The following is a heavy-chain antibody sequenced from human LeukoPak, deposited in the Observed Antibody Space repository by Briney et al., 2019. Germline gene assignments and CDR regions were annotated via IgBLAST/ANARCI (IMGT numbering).Heavy chain of an antibody. CDR2: ISNSGKTI. D-gene: IGHD2-21*01. J-gene: IGHJ6*03. Sequence: GGSLRLSCAASGFTFTNYEMNWVRQAPGKGLEWVSYISNSGKTIYYADSVKGRFTISRDNAKNSLYLQMNSLRAEDTAVYYCARLYRPGYFYDMDVWGKGTTVTVSS. CDR1: GFTFTNYE. V-gene: IGHV3-48*03. CDR3: ARLYRPGYFYDMDV.